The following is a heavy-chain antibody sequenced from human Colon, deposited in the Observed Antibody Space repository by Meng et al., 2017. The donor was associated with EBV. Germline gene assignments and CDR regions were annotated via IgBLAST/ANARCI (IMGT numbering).Heavy chain of an antibody. CDR1: GGSLSGYY. CDR3: ARGEPVPGHFLKS. CDR2: INHSGNT. V-gene: IGHV4-34*01. D-gene: IGHD6-19*01. Sequence: QVQLQQWGAELLETPETLSPTCSVSGGSLSGYYWSWIRQPPGKGLEWIEEINHSGNTNYNPSLKSRVTISIDTSKNQFSLKLSSVTDADTAVYFCARGEPVPGHFLKSWGQGTLVTVSS. J-gene: IGHJ5*02.